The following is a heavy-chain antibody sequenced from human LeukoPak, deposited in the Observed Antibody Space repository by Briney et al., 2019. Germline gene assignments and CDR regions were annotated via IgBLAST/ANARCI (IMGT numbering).Heavy chain of an antibody. J-gene: IGHJ6*02. CDR2: IWDDGTNK. V-gene: IGHV3-33*01. CDR3: ARDADSSSWSMYYYYGMDV. CDR1: GFTFSSYG. D-gene: IGHD6-13*01. Sequence: GGSLRLSCAASGFTFSSYGMHWVRQAPGKGLEWVAVIWDDGTNKYYADSVKGRFTISRDNAKNSLYLQMNSLRAEDTAVYYCARDADSSSWSMYYYYGMDVWGQGTTVIVSS.